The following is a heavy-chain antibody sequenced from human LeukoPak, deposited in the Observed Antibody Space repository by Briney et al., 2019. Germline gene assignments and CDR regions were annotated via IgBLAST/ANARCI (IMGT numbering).Heavy chain of an antibody. V-gene: IGHV3-33*01. CDR3: ARYGDYYYYYGMDV. J-gene: IGHJ6*02. D-gene: IGHD4-17*01. CDR1: GFTFSGHG. CDR2: IWYDGSKR. Sequence: GGSLRLSCVASGFTFSGHGMHWVRQAPGKGLEWVALIWYDGSKRYYADSVKGRFTISRDDSKNTLYLQMNNLGAEDTALYYCARYGDYYYYYGMDVWGQGTTVTVSS.